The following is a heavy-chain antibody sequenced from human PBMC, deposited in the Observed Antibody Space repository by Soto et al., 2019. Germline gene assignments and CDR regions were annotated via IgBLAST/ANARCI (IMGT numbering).Heavy chain of an antibody. D-gene: IGHD6-6*01. V-gene: IGHV4-39*01. Sequence: PSETLSLTCTVSGGSISSSSYYWGWIRQPPGKGLEWIGSIYYSGSTYYNPSLKSRVTISVDTSKNQFSLKLSSVTAADTAVYYCARRFPRSSPEYYNYYYGMNVWGQGTTVTAP. CDR2: IYYSGST. J-gene: IGHJ6*02. CDR3: ARRFPRSSPEYYNYYYGMNV. CDR1: GGSISSSSYY.